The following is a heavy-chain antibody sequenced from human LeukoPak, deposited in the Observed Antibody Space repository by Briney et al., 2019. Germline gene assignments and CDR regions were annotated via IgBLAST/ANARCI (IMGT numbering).Heavy chain of an antibody. CDR1: GGTFNSYA. CDR2: IIPIFGTA. V-gene: IGHV1-69*05. D-gene: IGHD5-24*01. CDR3: ARREMTHDAFDI. J-gene: IGHJ3*02. Sequence: SVKVSCKASGGTFNSYAISWVRQAPGQGLEWMGRIIPIFGTANYAQKFQGRVTITTDESTSTAYMELSSLRSEDTAVYYCARREMTHDAFDIWGQGTMVTVSS.